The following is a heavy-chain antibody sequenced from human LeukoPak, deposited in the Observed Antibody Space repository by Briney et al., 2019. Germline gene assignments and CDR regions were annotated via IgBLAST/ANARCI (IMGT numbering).Heavy chain of an antibody. Sequence: GASVKVSCKASGYTFTGYYMHWVRQAPGQGLEWMGWINPNSGGTNYAQKFQGRVTMTRDTSISTAYMELSRLRSDDTAVYYCAREVPITMVRGPYFDYWGQGTLVTVSS. V-gene: IGHV1-2*02. CDR2: INPNSGGT. CDR3: AREVPITMVRGPYFDY. J-gene: IGHJ4*02. CDR1: GYTFTGYY. D-gene: IGHD3-10*01.